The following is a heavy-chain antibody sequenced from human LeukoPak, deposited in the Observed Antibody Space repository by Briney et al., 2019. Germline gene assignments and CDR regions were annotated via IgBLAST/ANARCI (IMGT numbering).Heavy chain of an antibody. CDR2: ISSSGDRT. J-gene: IGHJ5*02. CDR3: ARRGSSLWHVWFVP. V-gene: IGHV3-23*01. D-gene: IGHD3-10*01. CDR1: GFTFSSYA. Sequence: GGSLTLSCVGSGFTFSSYAMSWVRQAPGKGLDWVSGISSSGDRTYYADSVKGRFTTSRHNPKNRVYLQMNSLRAEDTAVYYCARRGSSLWHVWFVPWGQGTLVTVSS.